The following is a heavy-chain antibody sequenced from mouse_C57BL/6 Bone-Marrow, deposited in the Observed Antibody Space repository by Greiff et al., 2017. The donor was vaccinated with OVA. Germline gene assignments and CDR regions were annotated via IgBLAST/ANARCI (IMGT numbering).Heavy chain of an antibody. V-gene: IGHV15-2*01. CDR1: DSAVFPIAY. CDR2: ILPSIGRT. J-gene: IGHJ4*01. Sequence: VQLQQSGSELRRPGSSVKLSCKDFDSAVFPIAYMSWVRQKPGHGCEWIGGILPSIGRTIYGEKFEDKATLDADTLSNTAYLELNSLTSEDSAIYYCARLGYYYAMDYWGQGTSVTVSS. D-gene: IGHD2-2*01. CDR3: ARLGYYYAMDY.